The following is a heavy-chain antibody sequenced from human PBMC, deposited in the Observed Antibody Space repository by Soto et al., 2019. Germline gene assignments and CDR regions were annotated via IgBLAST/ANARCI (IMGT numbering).Heavy chain of an antibody. D-gene: IGHD4-4*01. Sequence: QVQLVQSGAEVRGPGASVKVSCKASGYTFTTYAIHWVRLAPGQRLECMGWINAGHGDTQSSQKFQDRVTFTRDTSANTAYMELRSLRSEDTAVYFCVRAPLYSNMWQGLFDPWGQGTLVTVSS. CDR3: VRAPLYSNMWQGLFDP. CDR1: GYTFTTYA. J-gene: IGHJ5*02. V-gene: IGHV1-3*01. CDR2: INAGHGDT.